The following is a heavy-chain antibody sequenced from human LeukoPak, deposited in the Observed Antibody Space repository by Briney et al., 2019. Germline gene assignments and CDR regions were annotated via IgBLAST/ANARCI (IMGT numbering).Heavy chain of an antibody. J-gene: IGHJ4*02. D-gene: IGHD1-26*01. CDR1: GYTFTSYD. CDR3: ARVPPRQWELWRKGPFDY. Sequence: ASVKVSCKASGYTFTSYDINWVRQATGQGLEWMGWMNPNSGNTGYAQKFRGRVTMTRNTSISTAYMELSSLRSEDTAVYYCARVPPRQWELWRKGPFDYWGQGTLVTVSS. CDR2: MNPNSGNT. V-gene: IGHV1-8*01.